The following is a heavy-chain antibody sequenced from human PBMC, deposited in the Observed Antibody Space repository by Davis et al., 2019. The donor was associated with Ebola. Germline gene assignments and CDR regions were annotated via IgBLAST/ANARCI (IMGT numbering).Heavy chain of an antibody. J-gene: IGHJ6*02. CDR3: ARDLLWEAAAGVHYYYGMDV. CDR1: GGSMESYY. V-gene: IGHV4-59*12. D-gene: IGHD6-13*01. Sequence: SETLSLTCKVSGGSMESYYWTWIRQPPGKGLEWMGYIYDTGYTTYSPSLKSRVTLSVDTSKNQFSLKLSSVTAADTAVDYWARDLLWEAAAGVHYYYGMDVWGQGTTVTVSS. CDR2: IYDTGYT.